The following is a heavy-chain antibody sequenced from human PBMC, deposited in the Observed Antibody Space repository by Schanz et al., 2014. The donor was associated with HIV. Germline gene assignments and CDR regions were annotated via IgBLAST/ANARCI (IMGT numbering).Heavy chain of an antibody. CDR3: ARGLKDSSSSEAFHI. Sequence: QVQLVQSGAEWRRPGASVTVSCKASGYTFTGYFIHWVRQAPGQGLEWMGGMIPSFRLRTYAQKFQGRVTITADESTSTAYMELSSLRSDDTAMYYCARGLKDSSSSEAFHIWGQGTMVTVSS. D-gene: IGHD6-6*01. J-gene: IGHJ3*02. CDR1: GYTFTGYF. V-gene: IGHV1-69*01. CDR2: MIPSFRLR.